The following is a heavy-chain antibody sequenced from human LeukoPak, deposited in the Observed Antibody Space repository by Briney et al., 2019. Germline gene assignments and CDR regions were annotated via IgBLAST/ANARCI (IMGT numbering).Heavy chain of an antibody. V-gene: IGHV1-69*05. Sequence: EASVKVSCKASGGTFSSYAISWVRQAPGQGLEWMGGIIPIFGTANYAQKFQGRVMITTDESTSTAYMELSSLRSEDTAVYYCARGGGPKWGFDYWGQGTPVTVSS. CDR3: ARGGGPKWGFDY. J-gene: IGHJ4*02. D-gene: IGHD3-16*01. CDR2: IIPIFGTA. CDR1: GGTFSSYA.